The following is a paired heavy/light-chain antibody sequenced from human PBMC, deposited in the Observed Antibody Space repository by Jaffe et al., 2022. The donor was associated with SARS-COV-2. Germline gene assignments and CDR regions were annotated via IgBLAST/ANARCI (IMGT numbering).Light chain of an antibody. V-gene: IGKV1-39*01. CDR3: QQSYTTPYT. CDR1: QIISNY. CDR2: TTS. Sequence: DIQMTQSPSSLSASVGDRVTITCRSSQIISNYLNWYRQKPGKAPELLIYTTSNLQSGVPARVSGSGFGTDFTLTITNLQPEDFATYYCQQSYTTPYTFGQGTKLEIK. J-gene: IGKJ2*01.
Heavy chain of an antibody. CDR1: GFTFNSYW. Sequence: EVQLVESGGGLVQPGGSLRLSCAASGFTFNSYWIHWVRQVPGKGPVWVSRISEDGSTTSYADSVKGRFTISRDNAKDTVYLQMSSLRAEDAALYYCARGGGGIPASTKGPGGLDVWGRGTTVTVSS. J-gene: IGHJ6*02. D-gene: IGHD1-1*01. V-gene: IGHV3-74*01. CDR3: ARGGGGIPASTKGPGGLDV. CDR2: ISEDGSTT.